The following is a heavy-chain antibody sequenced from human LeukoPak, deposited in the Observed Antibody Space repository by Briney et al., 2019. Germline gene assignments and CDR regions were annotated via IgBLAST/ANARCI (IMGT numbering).Heavy chain of an antibody. D-gene: IGHD2-15*01. V-gene: IGHV3-43*01. CDR1: GFTFDDYT. J-gene: IGHJ6*02. CDR2: ISWDGGST. Sequence: HPGGSLRLSCAASGFTFDDYTMHWVRHAPGKGLEWVSLISWDGGSTYYADSVKGRFTISRDNSKNSLYLQMNSLRTEDTALYYCAKVVQGYCSGGSCYSGGGNYGMDVWGQGTTVTVSS. CDR3: AKVVQGYCSGGSCYSGGGNYGMDV.